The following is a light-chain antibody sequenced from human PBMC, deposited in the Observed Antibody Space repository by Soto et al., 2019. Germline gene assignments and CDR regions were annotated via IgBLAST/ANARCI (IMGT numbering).Light chain of an antibody. J-gene: IGLJ2*01. CDR2: RNN. Sequence: QAVVTQPPSASWTPGQRVTISCSGSSSNIGSNYVYWYQQLPGTAPKLLIYRNNQRPSGVPDRFSGSKSGTSASLAISGLRSEDEADYYCAAWDDSLSGYVVFGGGTKLTVL. V-gene: IGLV1-47*01. CDR3: AAWDDSLSGYVV. CDR1: SSNIGSNY.